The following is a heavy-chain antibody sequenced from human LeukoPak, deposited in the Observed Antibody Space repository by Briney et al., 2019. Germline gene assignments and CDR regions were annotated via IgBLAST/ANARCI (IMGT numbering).Heavy chain of an antibody. CDR3: ARGWLAETTVVTPYNY. V-gene: IGHV3-7*03. CDR2: IKQDGSEI. J-gene: IGHJ4*02. D-gene: IGHD4-23*01. CDR1: GFTMRNHW. Sequence: GGSLRLSCAASGFTMRNHWMGWVRQAPGKGLEWVADIKQDGSEIHYVDSVKGRFTISRDNAKNSLHLQMNSLRSEDTAVYYCARGWLAETTVVTPYNYWGQGTLVTVSS.